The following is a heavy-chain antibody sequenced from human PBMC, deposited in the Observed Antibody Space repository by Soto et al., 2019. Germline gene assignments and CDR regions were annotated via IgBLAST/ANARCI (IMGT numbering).Heavy chain of an antibody. CDR1: GGSISSSSYY. CDR3: ARQAGNHGFWFDP. V-gene: IGHV4-39*01. CDR2: IYYSGST. Sequence: SETLSLTCTVSGGSISSSSYYWGWIRQPPGKGLEWIGSIYYSGSTYYNPSLKSRVTISVDTSKNQFSLKLSSVTAADTAVYYCARQAGNHGFWFDPWGQGTLVTVS. J-gene: IGHJ5*02.